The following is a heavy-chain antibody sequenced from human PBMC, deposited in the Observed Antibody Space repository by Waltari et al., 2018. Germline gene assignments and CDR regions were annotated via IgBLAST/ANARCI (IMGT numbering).Heavy chain of an antibody. CDR3: AGGAYGDYD. CDR1: GFTFSSYA. V-gene: IGHV3-30-3*01. Sequence: QVQLVESGGGVVQPGRSLRLSCAASGFTFSSYAMHWVRQASGKGLGLVAVISYDGSNNYYADSVKCRFTISRDNSKNTLYLQMNGLRAEDTAVYYCAGGAYGDYDWGQGTLVTVSS. CDR2: ISYDGSNN. J-gene: IGHJ4*02. D-gene: IGHD4-17*01.